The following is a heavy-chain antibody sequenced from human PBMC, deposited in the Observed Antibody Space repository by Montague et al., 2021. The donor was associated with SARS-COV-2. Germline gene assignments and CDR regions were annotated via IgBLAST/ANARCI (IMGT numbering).Heavy chain of an antibody. CDR2: MYYSGST. V-gene: IGHV4-59*13. CDR3: ARDFDY. Sequence: SETLSLTCTVSGGSISSYYWSWIRQPPGKGLEWIGYMYYSGSTNYNPSLRSRVTLSVDTSKNQFSLQLSSVTAADTAVYYRARDFDYWGQGTLVTVSS. J-gene: IGHJ4*02. CDR1: GGSISSYY.